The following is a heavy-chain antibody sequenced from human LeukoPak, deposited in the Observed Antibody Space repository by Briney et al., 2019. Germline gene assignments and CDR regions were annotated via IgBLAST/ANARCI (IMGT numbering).Heavy chain of an antibody. CDR3: ASVPRRYYDFWSAYGVFDY. Sequence: SSETLSLTCAVYGASFSGYYWSWIRQPPGKGLEWIGEINHTGSTKYNPSLKSRVIMSVDTSKNQFSLRLSSVTAADTAVYYCASVPRRYYDFWSAYGVFDYWGQGTLVTVSS. CDR2: INHTGST. V-gene: IGHV4-34*01. D-gene: IGHD3-3*01. CDR1: GASFSGYY. J-gene: IGHJ4*02.